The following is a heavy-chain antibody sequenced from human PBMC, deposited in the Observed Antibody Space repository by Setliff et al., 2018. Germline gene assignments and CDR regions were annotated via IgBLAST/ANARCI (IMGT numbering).Heavy chain of an antibody. D-gene: IGHD2-15*01. V-gene: IGHV4-61*09. CDR1: GDSISSRRNY. CDR3: ARTCSGSGCYAGLES. Sequence: KTSETLSLTCTVSGDSISSRRNYWGWFRQPAGKELEWIGQIYTSWSTNYNPSLKSRVTISLDTSKNQFSLSLTSVTAEDTAVYYCARTCSGSGCYAGLESWGQGTPVTVLL. J-gene: IGHJ4*02. CDR2: IYTSWST.